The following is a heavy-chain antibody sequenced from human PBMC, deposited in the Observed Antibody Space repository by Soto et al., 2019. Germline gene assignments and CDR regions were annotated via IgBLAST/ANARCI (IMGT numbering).Heavy chain of an antibody. CDR3: ARRPVGDHWFDP. Sequence: QITLKESGPPLVKPTQTLTLTCTFSGFSLDTFGVGVGWIRQPPGKALEWLALLYWDDDKRYNSSLKSRLSITRDTSKDQVVLTMTNMDPADTGTYYCARRPVGDHWFDPWGQGTPVTVSS. CDR2: LYWDDDK. D-gene: IGHD3-16*01. J-gene: IGHJ5*02. V-gene: IGHV2-5*02. CDR1: GFSLDTFGVG.